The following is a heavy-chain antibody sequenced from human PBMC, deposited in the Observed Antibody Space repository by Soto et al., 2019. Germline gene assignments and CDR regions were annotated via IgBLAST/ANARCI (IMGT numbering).Heavy chain of an antibody. J-gene: IGHJ4*02. CDR2: IYYSGST. CDR3: ARHQMADTLDY. V-gene: IGHV4-39*01. Sequence: SETLSLTCTVSGGSISSSSYYWGWIRQPPGKGLEWIGSIYYSGSTYYNPSLKSRVTISVDTSKNQFSLKLSSVTAADTAVYYCARHQMADTLDYWGQGTLVTVSS. D-gene: IGHD6-19*01. CDR1: GGSISSSSYY.